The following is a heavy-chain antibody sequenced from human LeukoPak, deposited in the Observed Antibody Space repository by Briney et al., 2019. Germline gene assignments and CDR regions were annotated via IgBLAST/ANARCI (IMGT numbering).Heavy chain of an antibody. D-gene: IGHD3-22*01. J-gene: IGHJ4*02. CDR1: GGSISSGGYY. V-gene: IGHV4-31*03. Sequence: SETLSLTCTVSGGSISSGGYYWGWIRQHPGKGLEWIGYIYYSGSTYYNPSLESRVTISVDTSKNQFSLKLSSVTAADTAVYYCARDGYYDSSGKGFDYWGQGTLVTVSS. CDR3: ARDGYYDSSGKGFDY. CDR2: IYYSGST.